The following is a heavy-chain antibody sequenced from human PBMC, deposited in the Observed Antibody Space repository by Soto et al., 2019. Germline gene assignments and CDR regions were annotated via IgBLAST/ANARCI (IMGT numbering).Heavy chain of an antibody. J-gene: IGHJ6*02. CDR2: ISYDGSNK. CDR3: ANSTVVPGAGRYYYYGMDV. Sequence: PGGSLRLSCAASGFTFSSYGMHWVSQAPGKGLEWVAVISYDGSNKYYADSVKGRFTISRDNSKNTLYLQTNSLRAEDTAVYYCANSTVVPGAGRYYYYGMDVWGQGTTVTVCS. CDR1: GFTFSSYG. V-gene: IGHV3-30*18. D-gene: IGHD2-2*01.